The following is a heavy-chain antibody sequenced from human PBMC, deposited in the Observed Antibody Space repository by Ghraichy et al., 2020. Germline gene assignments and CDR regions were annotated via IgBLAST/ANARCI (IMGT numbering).Heavy chain of an antibody. CDR2: IYDSGTT. CDR1: GGSISSYY. D-gene: IGHD6-13*01. CDR3: AREVGSSWYYWFDP. V-gene: IGHV4-59*01. Sequence: SETPSLTCTVSGGSISSYYWSWIRQPPGKGLEWIGYIYDSGTTNYNPSLKSRVTISVDTSKNQFSLKLSSVTAADTAVYYCAREVGSSWYYWFDPWGQGTLVTVSS. J-gene: IGHJ5*02.